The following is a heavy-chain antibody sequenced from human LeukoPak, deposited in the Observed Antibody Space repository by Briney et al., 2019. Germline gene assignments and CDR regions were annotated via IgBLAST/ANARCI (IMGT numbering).Heavy chain of an antibody. Sequence: SETLSLTCTVSGGSISSSSYYWGWIRQPPGKGLEWIGSIYYSGSTYSNPSLQSRVTISVDTSKNQFSLKLNSVTAADTAVYYCATKYYDLLTGYFLFDYWGQGTLVTVSS. CDR2: IYYSGST. V-gene: IGHV4-39*01. D-gene: IGHD3-9*01. CDR1: GGSISSSSYY. J-gene: IGHJ4*02. CDR3: ATKYYDLLTGYFLFDY.